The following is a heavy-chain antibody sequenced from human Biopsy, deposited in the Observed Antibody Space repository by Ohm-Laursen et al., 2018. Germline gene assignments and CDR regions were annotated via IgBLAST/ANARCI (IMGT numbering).Heavy chain of an antibody. CDR2: ISPNSGGT. CDR1: GYTVNDYF. J-gene: IGHJ3*02. Sequence: SSVKVSCKASGYTVNDYFLHWLRQAPGQGPEWMGWISPNSGGTNYAQKFQGRVTMTSDTSISTAYIELRRLISDDTAVYFCARDRMVTIITLVRADTFDIWGQGTLVSVSS. D-gene: IGHD3-10*01. V-gene: IGHV1-2*02. CDR3: ARDRMVTIITLVRADTFDI.